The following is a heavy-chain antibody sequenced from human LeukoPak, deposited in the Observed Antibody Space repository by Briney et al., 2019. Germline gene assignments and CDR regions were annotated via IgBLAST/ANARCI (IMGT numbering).Heavy chain of an antibody. CDR1: GGSFSGYY. V-gene: IGHV4-34*01. Sequence: SETLSLTCAVYGGSFSGYYWSWIRQPPGKGLEWIGEINHSGSTNYNPSLKSRVTISVDTSKNQFSLKLSSVTAADTAVYYCARGGLRFFYGFLLGGFDPGGKGTLVTVSS. J-gene: IGHJ5*02. CDR2: INHSGST. D-gene: IGHD3-3*01. CDR3: ARGGLRFFYGFLLGGFDP.